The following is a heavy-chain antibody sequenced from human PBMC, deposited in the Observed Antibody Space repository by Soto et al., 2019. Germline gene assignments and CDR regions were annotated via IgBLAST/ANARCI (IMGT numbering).Heavy chain of an antibody. J-gene: IGHJ5*02. CDR1: GGTFSSYA. D-gene: IGHD2-2*02. CDR2: IIPIFGTA. Sequence: QVQLVQSGAEVKKPGSSVKVSCKASGGTFSSYAISWVRQAPGQGLEWMGGIIPIFGTANYAQKFQGRVTITADEATRTAYRELSSLRSEDTAVYYCARHQVLLYPVPSGWFGPWGQGTLVTVSS. V-gene: IGHV1-69*12. CDR3: ARHQVLLYPVPSGWFGP.